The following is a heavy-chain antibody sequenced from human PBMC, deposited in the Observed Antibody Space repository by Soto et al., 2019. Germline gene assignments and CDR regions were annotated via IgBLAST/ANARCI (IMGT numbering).Heavy chain of an antibody. V-gene: IGHV4-30-4*01. CDR1: GCSISSGDYY. CDR2: ISYSGST. Sequence: SETLSLTCTVSGCSISSGDYYWSWIRQPPGKGLEWIGFISYSGSTYYSTSLKSRVTISVDTSKSQFSLNLSFVTAADTSVYYCATMGTPATGLYFFDYWGQGSLVTVSS. D-gene: IGHD2-15*01. CDR3: ATMGTPATGLYFFDY. J-gene: IGHJ4*02.